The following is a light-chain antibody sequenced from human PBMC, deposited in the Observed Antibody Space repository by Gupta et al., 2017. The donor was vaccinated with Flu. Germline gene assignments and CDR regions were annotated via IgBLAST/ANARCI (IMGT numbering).Light chain of an antibody. V-gene: IGLV1-44*01. Sequence: SVLTQPPSASGTPGQRVTISCSGSSSNIGSNTVNWYQQLPVPAPKLLIYSNKQRPSGVPDRFSGSKSGTSASLAISGLQSEDEADYYCAAWDDSLNGRVFGGGTKLTVL. CDR2: SNK. CDR3: AAWDDSLNGRV. CDR1: SSNIGSNT. J-gene: IGLJ3*02.